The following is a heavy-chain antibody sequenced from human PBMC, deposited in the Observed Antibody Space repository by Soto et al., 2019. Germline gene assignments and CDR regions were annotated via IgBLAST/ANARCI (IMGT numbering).Heavy chain of an antibody. J-gene: IGHJ4*02. CDR2: IWYDGSNK. CDR1: GFTFSSYG. CDR3: ARVGGSWYQLPLDY. V-gene: IGHV3-33*01. D-gene: IGHD2-2*01. Sequence: GGSLRLSCAASGFTFSSYGMHWVRQAPGKGLEWVAVIWYDGSNKYYADSVKGRFTISRDNSKNTLYLQMNSLRAEDTAVYYCARVGGSWYQLPLDYWGQGTLVTVSS.